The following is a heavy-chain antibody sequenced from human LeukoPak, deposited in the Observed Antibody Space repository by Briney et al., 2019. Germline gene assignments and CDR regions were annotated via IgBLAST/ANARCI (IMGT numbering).Heavy chain of an antibody. V-gene: IGHV4-31*03. J-gene: IGHJ4*02. CDR1: GGSIRSGGYY. CDR3: ARCPHPDDYVDY. CDR2: IYYSGST. Sequence: SETLSLTCTVSGGSIRSGGYYWSWIRQHPGKGLEWIGYIYYSGSTYYNPSLKSRVTISVDTSKNQFSLKLSSVTAADTAVYYCARCPHPDDYVDYWGQGTLVTVSS.